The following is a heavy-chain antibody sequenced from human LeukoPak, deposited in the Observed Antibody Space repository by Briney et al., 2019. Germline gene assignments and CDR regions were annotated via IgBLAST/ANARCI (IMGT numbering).Heavy chain of an antibody. CDR1: GGSISSSSYY. J-gene: IGHJ4*02. CDR2: IYYSGST. V-gene: IGHV4-39*07. Sequence: SETLSLTCTVSGGSISSSSYYWGWIRQPPGKGLEWIGSIYYSGSTYYNPSLKSRVTISVDTSKNQFSLKLSSVTAADTAVYYCAGGGCGGDCPFDYWGQGTLVTVSS. D-gene: IGHD2-21*02. CDR3: AGGGCGGDCPFDY.